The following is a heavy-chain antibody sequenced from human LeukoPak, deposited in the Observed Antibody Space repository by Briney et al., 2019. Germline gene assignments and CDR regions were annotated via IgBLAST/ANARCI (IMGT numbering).Heavy chain of an antibody. V-gene: IGHV4-61*01. J-gene: IGHJ5*02. Sequence: PSETLSLTCTVSGGSVSSGSYYWSWIRQPPGKGLEWIGYIYYSGSTNYNPSLKSRVTISVDTSKNQFSLKLSSVTAADTAVYYCARSYSGSYLNWFDPWGQGTLVTVSS. CDR3: ARSYSGSYLNWFDP. D-gene: IGHD1-26*01. CDR1: GGSVSSGSYY. CDR2: IYYSGST.